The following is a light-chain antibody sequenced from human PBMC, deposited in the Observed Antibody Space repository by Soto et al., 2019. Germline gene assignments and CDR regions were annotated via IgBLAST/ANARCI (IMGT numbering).Light chain of an antibody. CDR3: CSYAGSYTFVI. CDR2: DVN. V-gene: IGLV2-11*01. Sequence: QSALTQPRSVSGSPGQSIPISCTGTSNDVGGYNYVSWYQQHPGKAPKLLIYDVNQRPSRVPDRFSGSKSGNTASLTISGLQAEDEADYHCCSYAGSYTFVIFGGGTMLTVL. J-gene: IGLJ2*01. CDR1: SNDVGGYNY.